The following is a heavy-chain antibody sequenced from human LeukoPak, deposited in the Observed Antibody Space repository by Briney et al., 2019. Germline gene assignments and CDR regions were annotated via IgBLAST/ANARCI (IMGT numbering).Heavy chain of an antibody. CDR1: GYSFANYW. CDR2: IYPDDSDV. D-gene: IGHD3-3*01. Sequence: GESLKISCKASGYSFANYWIGWVRQTPGKGLEWMGIIYPDDSDVKYSPSFQSQVTISADRSFNTAYLQWRSLKASDTAMYYCARVYDAWSGLSQYYFDYWGQGTLVTVSS. CDR3: ARVYDAWSGLSQYYFDY. J-gene: IGHJ4*02. V-gene: IGHV5-51*01.